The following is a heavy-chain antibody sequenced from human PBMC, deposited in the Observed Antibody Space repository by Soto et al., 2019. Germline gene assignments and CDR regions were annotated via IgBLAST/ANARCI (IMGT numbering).Heavy chain of an antibody. J-gene: IGHJ4*02. Sequence: SETLSLTCTVSGGSISSSSYYWGWIRQPPGKGLEWIGSIYYSGSTYYNPSLKSRVTISVDTSKNQFSLKLSSVTAADTAVYYCARQGPDAIVVVVAATRDGNYFDYWGQGTLVTVSS. CDR2: IYYSGST. CDR3: ARQGPDAIVVVVAATRDGNYFDY. V-gene: IGHV4-39*01. CDR1: GGSISSSSYY. D-gene: IGHD2-15*01.